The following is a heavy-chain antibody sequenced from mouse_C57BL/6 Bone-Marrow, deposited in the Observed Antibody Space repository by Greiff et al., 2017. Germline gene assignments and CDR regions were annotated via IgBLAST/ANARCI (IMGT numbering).Heavy chain of an antibody. J-gene: IGHJ2*01. Sequence: VQVVESGPELVKPGASVKISCKASGYTFTDYYINWVKQRPGQGLEWIGWIFPGSGSTYYNEKFKGKATLTVDKSSSTAYMLLSSLTSEDSAVYFCARVYYYGSGDYWGQGTTLTVSS. D-gene: IGHD1-1*01. CDR3: ARVYYYGSGDY. CDR1: GYTFTDYY. CDR2: IFPGSGST. V-gene: IGHV1-75*01.